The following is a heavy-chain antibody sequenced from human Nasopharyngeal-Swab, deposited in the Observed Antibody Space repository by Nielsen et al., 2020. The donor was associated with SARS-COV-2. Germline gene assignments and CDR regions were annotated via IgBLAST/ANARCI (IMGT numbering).Heavy chain of an antibody. J-gene: IGHJ4*02. CDR3: ARDLGAAQGYYFDY. D-gene: IGHD3-16*01. V-gene: IGHV3-48*02. Sequence: GGSLRLSCAASGFTFSTYSMNWVRQAPGKGLEWDSYISSSSSTIYYADSVKGRFTISRDNAKNSLYLQMNSLRDEDTAVYYCARDLGAAQGYYFDYWGQGALVTVSS. CDR2: ISSSSSTI. CDR1: GFTFSTYS.